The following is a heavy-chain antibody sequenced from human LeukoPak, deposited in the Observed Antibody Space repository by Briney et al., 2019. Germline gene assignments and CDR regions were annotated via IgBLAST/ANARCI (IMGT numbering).Heavy chain of an antibody. CDR1: GFTVSSNY. CDR3: ARGGRGWYGWFDP. V-gene: IGHV3-66*01. D-gene: IGHD6-19*01. CDR2: IYSGGST. J-gene: IGHJ5*02. Sequence: EGSLRLSCAASGFTVSSNYMSWVRQAPGKGLEWVSVIYSGGSTYYADSVKGRFTISRDNSKNTLYLQMNSLRAEDTAVYYCARGGRGWYGWFDPWGQGTLVTVSS.